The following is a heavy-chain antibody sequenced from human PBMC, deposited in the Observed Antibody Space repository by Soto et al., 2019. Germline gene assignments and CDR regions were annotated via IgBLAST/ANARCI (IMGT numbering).Heavy chain of an antibody. V-gene: IGHV1-46*03. CDR2: INPSGGST. CDR1: GYTFTSYY. Sequence: ASVKVSCKASGYTFTSYYMHWVRQAPGQGLEWMGIINPSGGSTSYAQKFQGRVTMTRDTSTSTVYMELSSLRSEDTAVYYCAVDYGDYYFDYWGQGTLVTVSS. CDR3: AVDYGDYYFDY. D-gene: IGHD4-17*01. J-gene: IGHJ4*02.